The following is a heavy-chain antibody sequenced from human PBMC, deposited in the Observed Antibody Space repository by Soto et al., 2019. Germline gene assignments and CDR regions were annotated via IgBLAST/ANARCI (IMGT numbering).Heavy chain of an antibody. D-gene: IGHD5-18*01. CDR3: AFVDTSMNYYYYGMDV. CDR2: MNPNSGNT. V-gene: IGHV1-8*01. CDR1: GYTFPSYD. J-gene: IGHJ6*02. Sequence: ASGKVSYKASGYTFPSYDIKWVRQATGQGLEWMGWMNPNSGNTGYAQKFQGRVTMTRNTSISTAYMELSSLRSEDTAVYYCAFVDTSMNYYYYGMDVWGQGTTVTVSS.